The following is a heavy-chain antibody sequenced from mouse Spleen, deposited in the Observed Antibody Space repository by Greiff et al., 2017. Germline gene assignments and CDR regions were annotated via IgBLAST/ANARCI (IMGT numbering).Heavy chain of an antibody. CDR1: GYTFTSYW. Sequence: QVQLQQPGAELVKPGASVKVSCKASGYTFTSYWMHWVKQRPGQGLEWIGRIHPSDSDTNYNQKFKGKATLTVDKSSSTAYMQLSSLTSEDSAVYYCARGDGYSAWFAYWGQGTLVTVSA. V-gene: IGHV1-74*01. J-gene: IGHJ3*01. CDR2: IHPSDSDT. D-gene: IGHD2-3*01. CDR3: ARGDGYSAWFAY.